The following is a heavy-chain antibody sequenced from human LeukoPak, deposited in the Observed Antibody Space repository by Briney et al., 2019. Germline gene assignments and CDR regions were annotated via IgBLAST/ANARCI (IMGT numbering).Heavy chain of an antibody. CDR2: IKQDGSEK. CDR1: GFTFSSYW. V-gene: IGHV3-7*04. Sequence: GGSLRLSCTASGFTFSSYWMNWVRQAPGKGLEWVANIKQDGSEKYYVDSVKGRFTISRDNAKKSLYLQMNSLRAEDTAVYYCARETEMANLDYWGQGTLVTVSS. D-gene: IGHD5-24*01. CDR3: ARETEMANLDY. J-gene: IGHJ4*02.